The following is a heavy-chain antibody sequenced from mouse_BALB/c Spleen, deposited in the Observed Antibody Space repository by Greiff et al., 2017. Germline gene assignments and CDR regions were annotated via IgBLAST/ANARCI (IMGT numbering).Heavy chain of an antibody. Sequence: EVQLQQSGAELVRSGASVKLSCTASGFNIKVYYMHWVTQRPEQGLEWLGWIDPENGDTEYAPKFQGKATMTADTSSNTAYLQLSSLTSEDTAVYYCNFPDGYTEIAYGGQGTLVTVSA. D-gene: IGHD2-3*01. J-gene: IGHJ3*01. V-gene: IGHV14-4*02. CDR1: GFNIKVYY. CDR3: NFPDGYTEIAY. CDR2: IDPENGDT.